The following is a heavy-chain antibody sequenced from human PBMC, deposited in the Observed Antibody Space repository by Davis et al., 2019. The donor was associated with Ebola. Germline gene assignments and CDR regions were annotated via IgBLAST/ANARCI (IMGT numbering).Heavy chain of an antibody. CDR2: INPSGGST. Sequence: ASVKVSCKASGYTFTSYYMHWVRQAPGQGLEWMGIINPSGGSTSYAQKFQGRVTMTRDTSTSTVYMELSSLRSEDTAVYYCASLLEMATSYYYYGMDVWGQGTTVTVSS. CDR1: GYTFTSYY. J-gene: IGHJ6*02. D-gene: IGHD5-24*01. V-gene: IGHV1-46*01. CDR3: ASLLEMATSYYYYGMDV.